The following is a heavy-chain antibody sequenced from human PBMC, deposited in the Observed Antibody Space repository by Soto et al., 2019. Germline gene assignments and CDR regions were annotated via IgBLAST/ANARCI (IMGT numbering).Heavy chain of an antibody. CDR2: IIPIFGTA. Sequence: VKVSCKASGGTFSSYTISWVRMAPGQGLEWMGGIIPIFGTANYAQKFQGRVTITADESTSTAYMELRSLRSDDTAVYYCARGVGSGTYYNQCNWFDPWGQGTLVTVSS. J-gene: IGHJ5*02. D-gene: IGHD3-10*01. CDR1: GGTFSSYT. V-gene: IGHV1-69*13. CDR3: ARGVGSGTYYNQCNWFDP.